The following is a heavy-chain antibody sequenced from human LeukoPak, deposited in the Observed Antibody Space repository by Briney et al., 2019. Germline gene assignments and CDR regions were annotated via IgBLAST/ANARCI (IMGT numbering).Heavy chain of an antibody. D-gene: IGHD2-2*01. CDR2: IKQDGSET. J-gene: IGHJ4*02. CDR1: GFTFNNYC. Sequence: PGGSLRLSCAASGFTFNNYCMSWVRQSPGKGLEWVANIKQDGSETYYVDSVKGRFTISRDNAKNSLYLQMNSLRTEDTAVYFCARGKSSSAPGGYWGQGTLVTVSS. V-gene: IGHV3-7*03. CDR3: ARGKSSSAPGGY.